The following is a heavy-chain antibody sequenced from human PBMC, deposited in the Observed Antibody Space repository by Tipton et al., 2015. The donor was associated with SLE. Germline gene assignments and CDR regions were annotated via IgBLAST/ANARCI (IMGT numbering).Heavy chain of an antibody. CDR1: GYTFTSFG. CDR2: IIPILGIA. Sequence: QLVQSGAEVKKPGASVKVSCKASGYTFTSFGISWVRQAPGQGLEWMGRIIPILGIANYAQKFQGRVTITADKSTSTAYMELSSLRSEDTAVYYCARARGPGIAAAGLFDYWGQGTLVTVSS. V-gene: IGHV1-69*09. D-gene: IGHD6-13*01. CDR3: ARARGPGIAAAGLFDY. J-gene: IGHJ4*02.